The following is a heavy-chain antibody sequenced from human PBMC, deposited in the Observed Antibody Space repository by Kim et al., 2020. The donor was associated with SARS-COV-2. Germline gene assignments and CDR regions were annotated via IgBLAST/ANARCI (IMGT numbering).Heavy chain of an antibody. CDR1: GFTFGDYA. D-gene: IGHD2-2*02. V-gene: IGHV3-49*04. CDR2: IKTRAYGGTT. J-gene: IGHJ6*02. Sequence: GGSLRLSCTTSGFTFGDYAMSWVRQAPGKGLEWVSFIKTRAYGGTTDYAASVKGRFAISRDDSKSMAYLQLNTLKTEDTGIYYCTRVPAVTPGIFYGMDVWGQGTTVTVYS. CDR3: TRVPAVTPGIFYGMDV.